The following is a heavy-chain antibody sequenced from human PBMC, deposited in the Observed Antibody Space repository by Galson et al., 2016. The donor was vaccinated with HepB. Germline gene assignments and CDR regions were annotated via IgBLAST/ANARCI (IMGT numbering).Heavy chain of an antibody. Sequence: SGAEVKQPGESLKISCKTSGYNLNIYWIAWVRQMPGTGPEWMGIIYPGDSDTRYSPSFQGQVTISADKSISTAYLQWSSLKASDTAMFYCARVFWPPHRDRYYYGMDVWGQGTTVTVSS. CDR1: GYNLNIYW. V-gene: IGHV5-51*01. D-gene: IGHD3-3*01. CDR2: IYPGDSDT. J-gene: IGHJ6*02. CDR3: ARVFWPPHRDRYYYGMDV.